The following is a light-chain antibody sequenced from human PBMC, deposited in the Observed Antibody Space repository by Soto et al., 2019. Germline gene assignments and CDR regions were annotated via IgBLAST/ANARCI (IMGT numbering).Light chain of an antibody. CDR3: QVWDSSSDPHVV. V-gene: IGLV3-21*02. CDR1: NIGSKS. J-gene: IGLJ2*01. CDR2: DDS. Sequence: SYDLTQPSSVAVAAGQTARSTCGGNNIGSKSVHWYQQKPGQAPVLVVYDDSDRPSGIPERFSGSNSGNTATLTISRVEAGDEADYYCQVWDSSSDPHVVFGGGTKVTVL.